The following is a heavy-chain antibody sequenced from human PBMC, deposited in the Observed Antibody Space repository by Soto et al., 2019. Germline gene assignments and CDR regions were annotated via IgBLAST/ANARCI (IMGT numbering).Heavy chain of an antibody. D-gene: IGHD2-8*01. Sequence: SETLSLTCAFSVFSISSSNWWSWVRQPPGRGLEWIGEIYHSGSTNYNPSLKSRVTISVDKSKNQFSLKLSSVTAADTAVYYCAAGWECTKHYYYYHGLDAWGQGTPVTVSS. J-gene: IGHJ6*01. CDR1: VFSISSSNW. CDR3: AAGWECTKHYYYYHGLDA. V-gene: IGHV4-4*02. CDR2: IYHSGST.